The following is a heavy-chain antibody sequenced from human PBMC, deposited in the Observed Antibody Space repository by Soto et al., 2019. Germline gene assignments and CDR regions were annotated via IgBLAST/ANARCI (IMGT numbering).Heavy chain of an antibody. CDR3: ARQRTSVVTQAYFDV. CDR2: IYYSGST. Sequence: SETLSLTCTVSGGSISSYYWGWIRQPPGKGLEWIGSIYYSGSTYNNPSLRSRVSMSIDTSKDQFSLKLKSVTAADTALYFCARQRTSVVTQAYFDVWGPGSLVTVSS. V-gene: IGHV4-39*01. J-gene: IGHJ4*02. D-gene: IGHD2-21*02. CDR1: GGSISSYY.